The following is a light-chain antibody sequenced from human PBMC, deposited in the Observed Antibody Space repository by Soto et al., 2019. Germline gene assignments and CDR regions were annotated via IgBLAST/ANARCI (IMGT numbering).Light chain of an antibody. CDR1: SGHSSYA. CDR3: QTWGNVIHV. CDR2: VNSDGSH. Sequence: QLVLTQSPSASASPGASVKLTCTLSSGHSSYAIAWHQQQPEKGPRYLMKVNSDGSHTRGDGVPDRFSGSSSGAERYLTISSLRSEDEADYYCQTWGNVIHVFGGGTKLTVL. V-gene: IGLV4-69*01. J-gene: IGLJ2*01.